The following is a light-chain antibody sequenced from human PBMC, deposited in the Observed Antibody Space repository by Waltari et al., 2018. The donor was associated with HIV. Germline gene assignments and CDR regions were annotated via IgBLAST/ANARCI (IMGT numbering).Light chain of an antibody. CDR1: ASNIGDNL. CDR3: ATWDSSLRNWV. CDR2: DNN. V-gene: IGLV1-51*01. Sequence: QSILTQPPSVSAAPGQRVAISCSGGASNIGDNLLSWYQHLPGAAPKLLIFDNNQRPSGIPARFTASKSDTSGTLDIAGLQTGDEGDYYCATWDSSLRNWVFGGGTRLTVL. J-gene: IGLJ3*02.